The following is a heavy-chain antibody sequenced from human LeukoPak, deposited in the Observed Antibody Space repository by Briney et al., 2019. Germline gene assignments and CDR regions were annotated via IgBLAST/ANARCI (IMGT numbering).Heavy chain of an antibody. J-gene: IGHJ4*02. CDR2: IYYSGST. CDR3: ARHYYGDYPNLYYFDY. D-gene: IGHD4-17*01. Sequence: SETLSLTCTVSGGSISSYSWSWIRQPPGKGLEWIGYIYYSGSTNYNPSLKSRVTISADTSKNQFSLKLSSVTATDTAVYYCARHYYGDYPNLYYFDYWGQGTLVTASS. V-gene: IGHV4-59*08. CDR1: GGSISSYS.